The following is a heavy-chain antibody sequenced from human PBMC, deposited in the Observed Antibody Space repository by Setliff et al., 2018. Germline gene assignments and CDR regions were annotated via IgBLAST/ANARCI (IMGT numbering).Heavy chain of an antibody. CDR1: ASTFSNYW. D-gene: IGHD2-2*01. CDR2: IYPDDSDT. CDR3: ARALYPSSFIGHNWFDP. J-gene: IGHJ5*02. Sequence: RGESLKLSCKDSASTFSNYWIVWVRQMPGKGLEWMGMIYPDDSDTKYHPSFQGQVTISADKSISTAYLQWSSLKASDTAMYYCARALYPSSFIGHNWFDPWGQGTLVTVSS. V-gene: IGHV5-51*01.